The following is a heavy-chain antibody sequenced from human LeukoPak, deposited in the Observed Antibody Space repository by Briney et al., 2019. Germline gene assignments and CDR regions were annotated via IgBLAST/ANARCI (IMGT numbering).Heavy chain of an antibody. Sequence: GGSLRLSCAAFGFTFSSYSMNWVRQAPGKGLEWVSYISSSSSTIYYADSVKGRFTISRDNAKNSLYLQMNSLRAEDTAVYYCARDAPSYCSSTSCYNDYWGQGTLVTVSS. D-gene: IGHD2-2*02. CDR3: ARDAPSYCSSTSCYNDY. J-gene: IGHJ4*02. V-gene: IGHV3-48*01. CDR2: ISSSSSTI. CDR1: GFTFSSYS.